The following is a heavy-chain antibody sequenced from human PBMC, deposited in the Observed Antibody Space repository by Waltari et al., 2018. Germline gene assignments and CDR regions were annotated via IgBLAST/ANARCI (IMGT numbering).Heavy chain of an antibody. CDR3: TTLDAPWGG. CDR1: GFGLPAAW. CDR2: IKSQNDGGTT. D-gene: IGHD7-27*01. V-gene: IGHV3-15*01. Sequence: EVQMVVSGGGSVKPGDSFRLSCVASGFGLPAAWLTWVRQAPGKGLEWVGRIKSQNDGGTTDFAASVRGRFSISRDDSQNMVFLQMNSLRVEDTALYYCTTLDAPWGGWGHGTLVTVSS. J-gene: IGHJ4*01.